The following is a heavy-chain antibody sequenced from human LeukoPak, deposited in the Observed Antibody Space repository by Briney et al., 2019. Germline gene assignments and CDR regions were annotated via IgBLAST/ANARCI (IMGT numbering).Heavy chain of an antibody. V-gene: IGHV4-4*07. CDR1: GGSISSYY. D-gene: IGHD3-3*01. CDR3: ARGDEWYFDY. CDR2: IYTSGST. J-gene: IGHJ4*02. Sequence: SETLSLTCTVSGGSISSYYGSWIRQPAGKGLEWIGRIYTSGSTNYNPSLKSRVTISVDKSKNQFSLKLSSVTAADTAVYYCARGDEWYFDYWGQGTLVTVSS.